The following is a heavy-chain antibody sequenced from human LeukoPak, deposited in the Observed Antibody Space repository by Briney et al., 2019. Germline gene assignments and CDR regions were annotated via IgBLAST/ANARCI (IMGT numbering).Heavy chain of an antibody. D-gene: IGHD6-25*01. CDR1: GFTFSSYA. J-gene: IGHJ4*02. V-gene: IGHV3-23*01. CDR2: ISGSGGST. Sequence: PGGSLRLSCAASGFTFSSYAMSWVRQAPGKGLEWVSAISGSGGSTYYADSVKGRFTISRDNAKNSLYLQMNSLRAEDTAVYYCAKVPAKGFDYWGQGTLVTVSS. CDR3: AKVPAKGFDY.